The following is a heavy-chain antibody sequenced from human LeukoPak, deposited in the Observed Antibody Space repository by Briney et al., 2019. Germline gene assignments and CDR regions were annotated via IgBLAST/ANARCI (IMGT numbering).Heavy chain of an antibody. CDR2: IYYSGST. CDR1: GGSISSSNYY. D-gene: IGHD1-7*01. CDR3: VRDDTGTHDAFDI. J-gene: IGHJ3*02. Sequence: SETLSLTCTVSGGSISSSNYYWGWIRQPPGKGLEWIGSIYYSGSTSYNPSLKSRVTISVDTSKNQFSLKLSSVTAADTAVYYCVRDDTGTHDAFDIWGQGTMVTVSS. V-gene: IGHV4-39*02.